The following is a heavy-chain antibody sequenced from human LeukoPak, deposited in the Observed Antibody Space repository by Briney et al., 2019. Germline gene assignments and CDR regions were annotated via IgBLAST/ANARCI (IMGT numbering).Heavy chain of an antibody. CDR1: GGSITTYY. J-gene: IGHJ4*02. CDR2: IYYSGST. D-gene: IGHD1-26*01. Sequence: TSETLSLTCIVSGGSITTYYWSWIRQPPGKGLECIGYIYYSGSTNYNPSLKSRVTISVDTSKNQFSLKLSSVTAADTAVYYCARDPYSGSYWGPSGGYWGQGTLVTVSS. CDR3: ARDPYSGSYWGPSGGY. V-gene: IGHV4-59*12.